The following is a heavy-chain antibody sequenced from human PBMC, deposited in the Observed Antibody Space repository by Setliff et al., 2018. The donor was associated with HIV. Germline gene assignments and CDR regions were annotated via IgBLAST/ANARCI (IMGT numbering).Heavy chain of an antibody. Sequence: HPGGSLRLSCAASGFTFSSYAMSWVRQAPGKGLEWVSAISGSGGSTYYADSVKGRFTISRDNSKNTLYLQMNSLRAEDTAVYYCANPHGITMVRGVMRAFDIWGQGTMVTVSS. D-gene: IGHD3-10*01. V-gene: IGHV3-23*01. J-gene: IGHJ3*02. CDR1: GFTFSSYA. CDR3: ANPHGITMVRGVMRAFDI. CDR2: ISGSGGST.